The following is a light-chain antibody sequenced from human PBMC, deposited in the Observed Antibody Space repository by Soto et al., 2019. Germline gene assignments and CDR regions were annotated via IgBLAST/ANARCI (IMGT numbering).Light chain of an antibody. CDR3: QMYNSALREFT. CDR2: GVY. J-gene: IGKJ3*01. CDR1: QGISNY. V-gene: IGKV1-27*01. Sequence: DIQMTQSPSSLSASVGDRVTITCRASQGISNYLAWYQQKPGKVPKLLIYGVYTSQPGVPSRFSGSGSGTDFTLTISGLQPEDVATYYCQMYNSALREFTFGPGTKVDIK.